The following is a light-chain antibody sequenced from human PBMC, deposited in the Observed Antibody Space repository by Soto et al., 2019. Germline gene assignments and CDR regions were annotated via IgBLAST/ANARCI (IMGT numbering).Light chain of an antibody. Sequence: DIVMTQSPLSLPVTPGEPASISCRSSQSLLYSNGYNYLDWYVQKPGQSPQLLMYMGYNRASGVADRCSGSGSGTDFTLKISRVEAEDVGVYYCMQTLQSPPTFGQGTRLEI. V-gene: IGKV2-28*01. J-gene: IGKJ5*01. CDR1: QSLLYSNGYNY. CDR2: MGY. CDR3: MQTLQSPPT.